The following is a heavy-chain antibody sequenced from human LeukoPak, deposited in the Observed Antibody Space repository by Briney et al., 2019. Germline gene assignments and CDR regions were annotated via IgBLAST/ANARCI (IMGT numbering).Heavy chain of an antibody. D-gene: IGHD3-3*01. CDR1: GNSVSDLN. Sequence: GASVKVSCKVSGNSVSDLNIQWVRQAPGKGLECTGGFDPEQPATVYAEKSQGRVTMTEDPSTDTAYMELSSLRSEDTAVYYCVSRSGDFWSGYDNWGQGTLVTVSS. CDR2: FDPEQPAT. J-gene: IGHJ4*02. CDR3: VSRSGDFWSGYDN. V-gene: IGHV1-24*01.